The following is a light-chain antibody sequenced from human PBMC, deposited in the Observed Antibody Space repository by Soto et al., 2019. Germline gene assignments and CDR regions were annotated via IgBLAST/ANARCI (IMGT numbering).Light chain of an antibody. Sequence: DSVSGSPGQSITISCTGTSSDVGGYNYVSWYQQHPGKAPKFMIYDVSNRPSGVSNRFSGSKSGNTASLTISGLQAEDEADYYCSSYTTSNTRQIVFGTGTKVTVL. CDR2: DVS. CDR1: SSDVGGYNY. J-gene: IGLJ1*01. V-gene: IGLV2-14*01. CDR3: SSYTTSNTRQIV.